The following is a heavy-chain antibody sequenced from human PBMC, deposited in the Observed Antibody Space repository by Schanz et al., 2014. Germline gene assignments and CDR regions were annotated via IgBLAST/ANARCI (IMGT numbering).Heavy chain of an antibody. CDR1: GYTFSSHG. V-gene: IGHV1-3*04. CDR2: INTGSGDT. CDR3: ARGIGGYGANNYFDF. Sequence: QVQVVQSGAELKKPGASVKVSCKASGYTFSSHGIHWLRQAPGQRLEWMGWINTGSGDTKYSQNFQGRVTITRDTSASTADMELSSLRSEDTAVYSCARGIGGYGANNYFDFWGQGTLVTVSS. D-gene: IGHD5-12*01. J-gene: IGHJ4*02.